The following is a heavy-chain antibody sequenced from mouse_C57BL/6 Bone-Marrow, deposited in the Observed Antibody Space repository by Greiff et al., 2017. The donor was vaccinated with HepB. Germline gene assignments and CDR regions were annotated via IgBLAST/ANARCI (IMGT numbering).Heavy chain of an antibody. V-gene: IGHV1-62-2*01. CDR2: FYPGSGSI. J-gene: IGHJ1*03. D-gene: IGHD1-1*01. CDR1: GYTFTEYT. Sequence: QVQLKQSGAELVKPGASVKLSCKASGYTFTEYTIHWVKQRSGQGLEWIGWFYPGSGSIKYNEKFKDKATLTADKSSSTVYMELSRLTSEDSAVYFCARHEESPTTVVAPYFDVWGTGTTVTVSS. CDR3: ARHEESPTTVVAPYFDV.